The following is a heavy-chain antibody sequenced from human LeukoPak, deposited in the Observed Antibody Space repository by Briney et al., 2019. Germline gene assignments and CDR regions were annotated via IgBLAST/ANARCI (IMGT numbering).Heavy chain of an antibody. CDR3: ARERDGRFFDY. CDR2: VGGDEKA. D-gene: IGHD5-24*01. J-gene: IGHJ4*02. V-gene: IGHV3-23*01. CDR1: GFPFSGNA. Sequence: GGSLRLSCAASGFPFSGNAMSWVRQAPGRGLEWVSGVGGDEKAHYADFVRGRFTISRDNSKNSLHLQMNTLRAEDTAVYYCARERDGRFFDYWGQGTLVTVSS.